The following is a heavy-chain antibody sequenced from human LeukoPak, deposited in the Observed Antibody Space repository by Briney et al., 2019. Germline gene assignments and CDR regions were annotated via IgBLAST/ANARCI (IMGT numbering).Heavy chain of an antibody. CDR2: ISYDGSNK. V-gene: IGHV3-30*18. Sequence: PGRSLRLSCAASGFTFSSYGMHWVRQAPGKGLEWVAVISYDGSNKYYADSVKGRFTISRDNSKNTLYLQMNSLRAEDTAVYYCAKDGYRNGSYWGQGTLVTVSS. CDR3: AKDGYRNGSY. J-gene: IGHJ4*02. D-gene: IGHD2/OR15-2a*01. CDR1: GFTFSSYG.